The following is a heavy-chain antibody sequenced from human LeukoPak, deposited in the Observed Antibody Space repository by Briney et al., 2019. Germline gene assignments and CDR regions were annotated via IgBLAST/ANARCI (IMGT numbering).Heavy chain of an antibody. D-gene: IGHD2-8*01. Sequence: GGSLRLSCAASGFTFSSYSMNWVRQAPGKGLEWVSGITWNGGSTGYADSVKGRFTISSDNAKKSLYLQMNSLRAEYTALYYCARDLYCTNGVCFPTDYWGQGTLVTVSS. CDR2: ITWNGGST. CDR1: GFTFSSYS. CDR3: ARDLYCTNGVCFPTDY. J-gene: IGHJ4*02. V-gene: IGHV3-20*04.